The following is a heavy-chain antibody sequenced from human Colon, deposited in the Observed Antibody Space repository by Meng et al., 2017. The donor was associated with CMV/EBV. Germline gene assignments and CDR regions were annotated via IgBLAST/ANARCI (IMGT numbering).Heavy chain of an antibody. CDR3: ARDVDDFWSHYGMDV. CDR2: INPNSGGT. V-gene: IGHV1-2*02. J-gene: IGHJ6*02. D-gene: IGHD3-3*01. Sequence: GESLKISCKASGYTFTGYYMHWVRQAPGQGLEWMGWINPNSGGTNYAQKFQGRVTMTRDTSISTAYMELSRLRSDDTAVYYCARDVDDFWSHYGMDVWGQGTTVTVSS. CDR1: GYTFTGYY.